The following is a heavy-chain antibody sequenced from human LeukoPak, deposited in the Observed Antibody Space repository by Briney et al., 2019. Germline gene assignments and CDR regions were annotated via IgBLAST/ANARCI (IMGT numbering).Heavy chain of an antibody. V-gene: IGHV3-49*04. CDR3: TRAVEQQLVKTVYYYYGMDV. D-gene: IGHD6-13*01. CDR1: GFTFSSFA. J-gene: IGHJ6*02. Sequence: SGGSLRLSCAASGFTFSSFAMTWVRQAPGKGLEWVGFIRSKAYGGTTEYAASVKGRFTISRDDSKSIAYLQMNSLKTEDTAVYYCTRAVEQQLVKTVYYYYGMDVWGQGTTVTVSS. CDR2: IRSKAYGGTT.